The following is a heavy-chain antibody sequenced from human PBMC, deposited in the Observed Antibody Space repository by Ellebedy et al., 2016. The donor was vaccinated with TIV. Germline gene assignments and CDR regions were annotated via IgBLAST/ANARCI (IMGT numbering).Heavy chain of an antibody. CDR2: VKKDGSEK. V-gene: IGHV3-7*03. CDR1: GFSFSSYW. CDR3: ARFGKPYAIDF. D-gene: IGHD2-8*01. J-gene: IGHJ4*02. Sequence: GGSLRLSCAASGFSFSSYWMSWVRQAPGKGLEWVAGVKKDGSEKQYIDSVKGRFTISRDNAKNSVSLQMSSLRAEDTAVYYCARFGKPYAIDFWGQGTLVAVSS.